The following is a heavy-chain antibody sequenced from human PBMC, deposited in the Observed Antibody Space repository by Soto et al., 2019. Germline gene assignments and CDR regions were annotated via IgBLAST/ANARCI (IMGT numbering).Heavy chain of an antibody. D-gene: IGHD3-10*01. J-gene: IGHJ4*02. V-gene: IGHV1-69*01. CDR2: IIPIFGTA. Sequence: QVQLVQSGAEVKKPGSSVKVSCKASGGTFSSYAISWVRQAPGQGLEWMGGIIPIFGTANYAQKFQGRVTSTADESKSTAYIDLSSRRSEGTAVYYCARTTMVRGGWGEADYWGQGTLVTVSS. CDR3: ARTTMVRGGWGEADY. CDR1: GGTFSSYA.